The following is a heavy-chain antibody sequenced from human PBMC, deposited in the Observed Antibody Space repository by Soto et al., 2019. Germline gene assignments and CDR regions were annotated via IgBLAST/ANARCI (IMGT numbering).Heavy chain of an antibody. J-gene: IGHJ4*02. D-gene: IGHD6-19*01. Sequence: SVKVSCKASGGTFSSYAIRWVRQAPGQGLEWMGGIIPIFGTANYAQKFQGRVTITADESTSTAYMELSSLRSEDTAVYYCARERIAVAGTGDFDYWGQGTLVTVSS. CDR1: GGTFSSYA. V-gene: IGHV1-69*13. CDR2: IIPIFGTA. CDR3: ARERIAVAGTGDFDY.